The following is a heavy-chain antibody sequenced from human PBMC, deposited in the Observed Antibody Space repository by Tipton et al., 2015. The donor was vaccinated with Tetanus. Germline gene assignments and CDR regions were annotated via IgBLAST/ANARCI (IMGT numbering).Heavy chain of an antibody. CDR3: ARWTASGKVAFDI. CDR1: GASSTSGDYY. D-gene: IGHD3/OR15-3a*01. CDR2: IYYTGST. V-gene: IGHV4-39*01. Sequence: TLSLTCTVSGASSTSGDYYWAWIRQPPGKGPEWIGSIYYTGSTYYNPSLKSRVTISEDTSKNQFSLKLSSVIAADTAMYYCARWTASGKVAFDIWGQGTMVTVSS. J-gene: IGHJ3*02.